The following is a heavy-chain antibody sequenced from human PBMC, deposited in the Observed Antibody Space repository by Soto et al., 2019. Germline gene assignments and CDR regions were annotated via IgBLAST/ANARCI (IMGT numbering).Heavy chain of an antibody. J-gene: IGHJ4*02. D-gene: IGHD3-22*01. CDR1: GGAIGVIGCC. Sequence: VAGGAIGVIGCCWGWIRPPPGKGLEWIGSIYYSGSTYYNPSLKSRVTISVDTSKNQFSLKLSSVTAADTAVYYCAVDYYDSSGYRDKWGQGTLVTVSS. V-gene: IGHV4-39*01. CDR2: IYYSGST. CDR3: AVDYYDSSGYRDK.